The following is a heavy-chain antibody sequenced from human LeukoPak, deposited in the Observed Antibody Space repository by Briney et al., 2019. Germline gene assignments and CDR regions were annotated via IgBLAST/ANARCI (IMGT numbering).Heavy chain of an antibody. V-gene: IGHV3-30*04. CDR2: ISYDGSNK. CDR3: ASPYCSGGSCPANTGAEYSQH. CDR1: GFTFSSYA. D-gene: IGHD2-15*01. J-gene: IGHJ1*01. Sequence: GRSLRLSCAASGFTFSSYAMHWVRQAPGKGLEWVAVISYDGSNKYYADSVKGRFTISRDNSKNTLYLQMNSLRAEDTAVYYCASPYCSGGSCPANTGAEYSQHWGQGTLVTVSS.